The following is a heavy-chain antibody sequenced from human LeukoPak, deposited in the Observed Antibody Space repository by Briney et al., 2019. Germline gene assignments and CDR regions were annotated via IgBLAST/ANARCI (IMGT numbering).Heavy chain of an antibody. J-gene: IGHJ4*02. CDR3: VVSSGYYPFDY. CDR2: IYTSGSP. V-gene: IGHV4-4*07. Sequence: PSETLSLTCTVSVGPISNYFCTWVPQPAAKVLEWTGRIYTSGSPNYNPSLQSRVTMSVDTSKNQFSLKLSSVTAADTAVYYCVVSSGYYPFDYWGQGTLVTVSS. CDR1: VGPISNYF. D-gene: IGHD3-22*01.